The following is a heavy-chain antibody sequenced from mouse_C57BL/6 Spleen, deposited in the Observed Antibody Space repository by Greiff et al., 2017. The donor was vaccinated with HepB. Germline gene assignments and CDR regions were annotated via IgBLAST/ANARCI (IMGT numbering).Heavy chain of an antibody. CDR1: GFTFSDYG. CDR3: ARPVDGSRSGAMDY. V-gene: IGHV5-17*01. J-gene: IGHJ4*01. D-gene: IGHD1-1*01. CDR2: ISSGSSTI. Sequence: EVQLVESGGGLVKPGGSLKLSCAASGFTFSDYGMHWVRQAPEKGLEWVAYISSGSSTIYYADTVKGRFTISRDNAKNTLFLQMTSLRSEDTAMYYCARPVDGSRSGAMDYWGQGTSVTVSS.